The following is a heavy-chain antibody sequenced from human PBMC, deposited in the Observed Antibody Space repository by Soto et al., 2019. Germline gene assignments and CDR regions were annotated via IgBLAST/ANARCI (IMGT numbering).Heavy chain of an antibody. D-gene: IGHD6-13*01. CDR3: AKDLDSSSWYRSYYYYGMDV. Sequence: GGSLRLSCAASGFTFSSYAMSWVRQAPGKGLEWVSAISGSGGSTYYADSVKGRFTISRDISKNTLYLQMNSLRAEDTAVYYCAKDLDSSSWYRSYYYYGMDVWGQGTTVTVSS. J-gene: IGHJ6*02. CDR2: ISGSGGST. CDR1: GFTFSSYA. V-gene: IGHV3-23*01.